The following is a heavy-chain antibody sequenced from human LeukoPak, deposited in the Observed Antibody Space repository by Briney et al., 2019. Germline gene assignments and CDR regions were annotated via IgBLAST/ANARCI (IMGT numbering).Heavy chain of an antibody. CDR1: GFTFTNHD. CDR3: AREGSDEFADI. D-gene: IGHD3-10*01. J-gene: IGHJ3*02. Sequence: PGGSLRLSCAASGFTFTNHDMHWVRQETGKGLEWVSAINPAGRTYYADSVRGRFIISGENAKNSFYLQLNSLRVEDTAIYYCAREGSDEFADIWGQGTFVTVSS. V-gene: IGHV3-13*01. CDR2: INPAGRT.